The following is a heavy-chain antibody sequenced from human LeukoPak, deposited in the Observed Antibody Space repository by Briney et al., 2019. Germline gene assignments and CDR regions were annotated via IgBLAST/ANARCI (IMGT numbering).Heavy chain of an antibody. D-gene: IGHD3-16*01. CDR2: ISAYNGNT. Sequence: ASVKVSCKASGYTFTSYGISWVRQAPGQGLEWMGWISAYNGNTNYAQKLQGRVTMTTDTSTSTAYMELRSLRSDDTAVYHCARKFQFGIVYYMDVWGKGTTVTVSS. CDR1: GYTFTSYG. J-gene: IGHJ6*03. CDR3: ARKFQFGIVYYMDV. V-gene: IGHV1-18*01.